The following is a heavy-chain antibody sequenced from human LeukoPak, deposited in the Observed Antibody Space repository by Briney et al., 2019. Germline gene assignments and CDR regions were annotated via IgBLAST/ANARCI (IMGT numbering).Heavy chain of an antibody. Sequence: SETLSLTCAVYGGSFSGYYWSWIRQPPGKGPEWIGDINHSGSTNYNPSLKSRVTISVDTSKHQFSLKLSSVTAADTAVYYCARGLGFYYGSGSYFDYWGQGTLVTVSS. CDR1: GGSFSGYY. J-gene: IGHJ4*02. CDR3: ARGLGFYYGSGSYFDY. V-gene: IGHV4-34*01. D-gene: IGHD3-10*01. CDR2: INHSGST.